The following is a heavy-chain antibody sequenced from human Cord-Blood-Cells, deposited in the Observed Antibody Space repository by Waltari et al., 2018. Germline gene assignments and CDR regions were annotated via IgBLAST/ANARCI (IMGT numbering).Heavy chain of an antibody. D-gene: IGHD6-6*01. J-gene: IGHJ3*02. CDR2: SIPILGIA. CDR1: GGTFSSYA. V-gene: IGHV1-69*09. CDR3: ALGPTYSSSSFAFDI. Sequence: QVQLVQSGAEVKKPGSSVKVSCKASGGTFSSYAISWVRQAPGQGLEWMGRSIPILGIANYAQKFQGRVTITADKSTSTAYMELSSLRSEDTAVYYCALGPTYSSSSFAFDIWGQGTMVTVSS.